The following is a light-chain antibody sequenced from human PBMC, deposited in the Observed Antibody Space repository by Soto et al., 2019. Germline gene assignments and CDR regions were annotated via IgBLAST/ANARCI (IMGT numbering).Light chain of an antibody. CDR2: GVT. CDR1: SSDVGGYNY. CDR3: SSYTSSSTLGV. V-gene: IGLV2-14*03. Sequence: QSALTQPASVSGSPGQSITISCTGTSSDVGGYNYVSWYQQHPGKAPKLMIYGVTNRPSGVSNRFSASTSGNTASLTISGLQAEDEAAYYCSSYTSSSTLGVFGGGTKLTVL. J-gene: IGLJ2*01.